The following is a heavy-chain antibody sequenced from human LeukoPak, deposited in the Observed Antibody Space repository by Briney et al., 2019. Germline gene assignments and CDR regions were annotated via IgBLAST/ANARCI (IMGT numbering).Heavy chain of an antibody. CDR3: AKSGWELRAAYYYYMDV. D-gene: IGHD2-15*01. V-gene: IGHV3-23*01. CDR1: GFTFSSYA. Sequence: GGSLRLSCAASGFTFSSYAMSWVRQAPGKGLKWVSAISGSGGSTYYADSVKGRFTISRDNSKNTLYLQMNSLRAEDTAVYYCAKSGWELRAAYYYYMDVWGKGTTVTVSS. J-gene: IGHJ6*03. CDR2: ISGSGGST.